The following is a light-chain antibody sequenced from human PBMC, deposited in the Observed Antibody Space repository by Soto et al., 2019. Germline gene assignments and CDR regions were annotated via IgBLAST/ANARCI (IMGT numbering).Light chain of an antibody. CDR3: QRSFSTPLT. V-gene: IGKV1-39*01. CDR2: AAS. J-gene: IGKJ4*01. CDR1: QSISSY. Sequence: DLQMTQSPSSLSASVGDRVTITCRASQSISSYLHWYQQKPGKAPKLLIYAASSLQSGVPSRFSGSRSGTDFTLTISSLQPEDFATYYCQRSFSTPLTFGGGTKVEIK.